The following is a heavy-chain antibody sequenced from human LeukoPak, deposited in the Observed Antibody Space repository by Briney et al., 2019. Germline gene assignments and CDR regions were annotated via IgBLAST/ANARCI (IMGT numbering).Heavy chain of an antibody. CDR3: ARQPDLYDSCGYYDGREDFFDP. J-gene: IGHJ5*02. CDR1: GYSFTSYW. Sequence: GESLKISCKGSGYSFTSYWIGWVRQMPGKGLEWMGIIYPGDSDTTYSPSFQGQVTISVDKSISTAYPQWSSLKASDTAMYYCARQPDLYDSCGYYDGREDFFDPWGEGPLVTVSS. V-gene: IGHV5-51*01. D-gene: IGHD3-22*01. CDR2: IYPGDSDT.